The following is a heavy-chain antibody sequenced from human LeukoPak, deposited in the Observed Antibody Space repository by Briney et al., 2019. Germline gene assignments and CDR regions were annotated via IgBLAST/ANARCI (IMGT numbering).Heavy chain of an antibody. J-gene: IGHJ4*02. D-gene: IGHD6-19*01. V-gene: IGHV3-7*01. CDR1: GFTFTTFW. CDR2: IKQDGSER. Sequence: GGSLRLSCAASGFTFTTFWMSWVRQAPGKGLEWVANIKQDGSERYYVDSVKGRFTISRDNAKNSLYLQMNSLRAEDTGVYYCAGSGWQVYLDYWGLGALVTVSS. CDR3: AGSGWQVYLDY.